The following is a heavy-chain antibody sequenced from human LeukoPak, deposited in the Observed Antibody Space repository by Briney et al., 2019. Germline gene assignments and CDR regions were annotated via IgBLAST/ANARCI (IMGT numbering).Heavy chain of an antibody. Sequence: SETLSLTYTVSGGSISSNNYFWGWIRQSPGKGLEWIGSLYSSGSTHYNPSLKSRVTMSIDTSKNQFSLELTSVTAADTAVYYCARLHRMTTIGPHPPDYWGLGTLVTVSS. CDR2: LYSSGST. CDR3: ARLHRMTTIGPHPPDY. CDR1: GGSISSNNYF. V-gene: IGHV4-39*01. J-gene: IGHJ4*02. D-gene: IGHD6-6*01.